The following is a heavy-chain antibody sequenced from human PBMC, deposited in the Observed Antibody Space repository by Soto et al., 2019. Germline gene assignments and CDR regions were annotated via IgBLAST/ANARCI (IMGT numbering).Heavy chain of an antibody. D-gene: IGHD3-10*01. V-gene: IGHV3-33*01. CDR2: IWYDGSYK. CDR3: ARGYGSESYVFDY. Sequence: QVQLVESGGGVAQPGRSLRLPCAASGFTFSRYGMHWVRQAPGKGLEWVALIWYDGSYKYYADSGKGRFTISRDNSKNTLYRQMNSLRADDTAVYYCARGYGSESYVFDYWGQGTLVTVSS. J-gene: IGHJ4*02. CDR1: GFTFSRYG.